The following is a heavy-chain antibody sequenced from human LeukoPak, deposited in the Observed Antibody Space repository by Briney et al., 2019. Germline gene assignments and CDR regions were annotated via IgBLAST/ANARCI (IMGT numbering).Heavy chain of an antibody. J-gene: IGHJ4*02. V-gene: IGHV4-4*07. CDR3: ARVTYFDWLQFSFDY. Sequence: PSETLSLTCTVSGGSISSYYWSWIRQPAGKGLEWIGRIYTSGSTNYNPSLKSRVTMSVDTSKNQFSLKLSSVTAADTAVCYCARVTYFDWLQFSFDYWGQGTLVTVSS. CDR1: GGSISSYY. CDR2: IYTSGST. D-gene: IGHD3-9*01.